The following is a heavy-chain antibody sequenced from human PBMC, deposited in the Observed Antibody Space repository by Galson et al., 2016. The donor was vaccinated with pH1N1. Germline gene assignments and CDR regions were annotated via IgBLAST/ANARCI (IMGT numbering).Heavy chain of an antibody. J-gene: IGHJ4*02. CDR2: IYRSGST. CDR1: GYSISSGYY. V-gene: IGHV4-38-2*01. CDR3: ARHGTLTGGASYSFDY. Sequence: SETLSLTCGVSGYSISSGYYWGWIRQPPGKGLEWIGTIYRSGSTYYNPSLKGRLTMSVDTSKNQFSLNLRSVTAADTAVYYCARHGTLTGGASYSFDYGDQGTLVTVSS. D-gene: IGHD2-8*02.